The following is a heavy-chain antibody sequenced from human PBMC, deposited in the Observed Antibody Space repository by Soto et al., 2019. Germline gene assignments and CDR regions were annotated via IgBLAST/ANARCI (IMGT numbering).Heavy chain of an antibody. CDR1: GVTFRDYW. V-gene: IGHV3-74*01. D-gene: IGHD6-19*01. J-gene: IGHJ5*02. Sequence: GESLKISCAVSGVTFRDYWMHWVRQVPGKGLLWVSRIGPDGTSTKYADSVKGRFTISRSNPENTLYLQMNSLRAEDTGVYYCVREVIAVLGSIRWFDPWGQGTLVTVSS. CDR3: VREVIAVLGSIRWFDP. CDR2: IGPDGTST.